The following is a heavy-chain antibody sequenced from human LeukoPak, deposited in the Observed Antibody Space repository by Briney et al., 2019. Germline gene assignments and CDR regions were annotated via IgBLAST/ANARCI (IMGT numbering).Heavy chain of an antibody. CDR2: ISSDSNYI. CDR3: AIFFDY. Sequence: GGSLRLSCAASGFPSSNYYINWVRQAPGKGLEWVSSISSDSNYIYYADSLKGRFTVSRDNAKNSVSLQMSSLRAEDTAIYYCAIFFDYWGQGTLVTVSS. V-gene: IGHV3-21*06. J-gene: IGHJ4*02. CDR1: GFPSSNYY.